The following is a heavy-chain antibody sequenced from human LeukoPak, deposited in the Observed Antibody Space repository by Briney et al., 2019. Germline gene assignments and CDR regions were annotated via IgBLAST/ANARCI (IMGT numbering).Heavy chain of an antibody. CDR3: ARHGDYGSGGIDY. V-gene: IGHV4-59*08. D-gene: IGHD3-10*01. J-gene: IGHJ4*02. Sequence: SETLSLTCTVSGGSMSSDYWNWIRQPPGKGLEWIGYIYYIGNTNYNPSLRSRVTISVDTSKNQFSLKLNSVTAADTAVYYCARHGDYGSGGIDYWGQGTLVTASS. CDR2: IYYIGNT. CDR1: GGSMSSDY.